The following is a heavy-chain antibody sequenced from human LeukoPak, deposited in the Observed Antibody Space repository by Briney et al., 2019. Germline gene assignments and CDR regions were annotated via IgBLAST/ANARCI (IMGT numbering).Heavy chain of an antibody. D-gene: IGHD6-13*01. CDR3: VRAPRNSSTRLDL. J-gene: IGHJ5*02. Sequence: ASVKVSCKASGYTFTSYWIQWVRQAPGQGLEWMGLINPDGGSTAYPHRFQGRVVMTRDTSTSTSYMDLSSLRSEDTAVYHCVRAPRNSSTRLDLWGEGTLVTISS. V-gene: IGHV1-46*01. CDR1: GYTFTSYW. CDR2: INPDGGST.